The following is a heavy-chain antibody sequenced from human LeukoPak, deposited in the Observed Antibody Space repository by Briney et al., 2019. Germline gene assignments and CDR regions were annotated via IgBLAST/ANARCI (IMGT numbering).Heavy chain of an antibody. J-gene: IGHJ6*03. D-gene: IGHD3-22*01. V-gene: IGHV4-59*01. CDR3: ARHTAGSSGNNIHYFYYYTYV. CDR1: GGSISSYY. CDR2: IYYSGST. Sequence: SETLSLTCTVSGGSISSYYWSWIRQPPGKGLEWIGYIYYSGSTNYSPSLKSRVTISVDTSKNQFSLKLSSVTAADTAVYYCARHTAGSSGNNIHYFYYYTYVWGKGTTVTVSS.